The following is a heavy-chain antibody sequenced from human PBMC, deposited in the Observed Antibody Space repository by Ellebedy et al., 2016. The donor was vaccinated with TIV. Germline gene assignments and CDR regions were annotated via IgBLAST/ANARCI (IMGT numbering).Heavy chain of an antibody. D-gene: IGHD4-11*01. CDR3: ARVFEGPLSNFYYYYGMDV. V-gene: IGHV3-48*02. CDR1: GFTFSNSD. J-gene: IGHJ6*02. Sequence: GESLKISXAASGFTFSNSDMNWVHQAPGKGLEWVSCVFNDGRTTIYADSVKGRLTISRDNAKNSLYLQMNSLRDEDTAVYYCARVFEGPLSNFYYYYGMDVWGQGTTVTVSS. CDR2: VFNDGRTT.